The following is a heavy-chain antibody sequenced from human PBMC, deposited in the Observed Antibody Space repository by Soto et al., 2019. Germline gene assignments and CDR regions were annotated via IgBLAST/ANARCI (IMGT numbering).Heavy chain of an antibody. D-gene: IGHD2-2*01. CDR2: ISSAGDSS. CDR3: ARVYCSTTTCHVQAFDS. CDR1: GFTFSSYE. J-gene: IGHJ4*02. V-gene: IGHV3-48*03. Sequence: GGSLRLSCAASGFTFSSYEMNWVRQAPGKTLEWVSYISSAGDSSYYADSVKSRFTISRDNAKNSLYLQMNSLRVEDTAVYYCARVYCSTTTCHVQAFDSWGQGTLVTAPQ.